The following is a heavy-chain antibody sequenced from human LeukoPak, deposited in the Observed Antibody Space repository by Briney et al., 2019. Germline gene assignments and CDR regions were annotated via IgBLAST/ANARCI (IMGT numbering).Heavy chain of an antibody. CDR1: GFKFSDYS. CDR2: TSMSAPTI. J-gene: IGHJ6*03. CDR3: ARLEGAIAVERVPTGKKEIKYYYYMDV. D-gene: IGHD1-1*01. Sequence: GGSLRLSCVASGFKFSDYSMNWVRQAPGKGLEWVSSTSMSAPTISYADSVKGRFTISRDNARNSLYLQMNNLRAEDTAVYYCARLEGAIAVERVPTGKKEIKYYYYMDVWGKGTTVTVSS. V-gene: IGHV3-48*01.